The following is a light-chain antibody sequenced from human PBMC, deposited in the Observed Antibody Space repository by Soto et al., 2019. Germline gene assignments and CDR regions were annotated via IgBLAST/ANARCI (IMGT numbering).Light chain of an antibody. CDR3: QQYKNWPPYT. Sequence: EIVMTQSPATLSVSPGERANLSCRASQSVSSNLAWYQQKPGQAPRLLIYGASTRATGIPATFSGSGSGTECTLTISSLQSEDFAVYHCQQYKNWPPYTFGQGTKLEIK. CDR1: QSVSSN. J-gene: IGKJ2*01. CDR2: GAS. V-gene: IGKV3-15*01.